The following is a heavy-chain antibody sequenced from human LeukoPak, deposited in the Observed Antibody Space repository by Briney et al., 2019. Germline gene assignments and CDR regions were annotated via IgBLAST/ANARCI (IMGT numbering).Heavy chain of an antibody. D-gene: IGHD6-19*01. CDR2: ISYDGSHK. CDR1: GFTFSTYD. J-gene: IGHJ4*02. CDR3: VRQWLERGISGLDY. V-gene: IGHV3-30*03. Sequence: PGRSLRLSCAASGFTFSTYDMHWVRQAPGKGLEWVAVISYDGSHKHYADSVKGRFTISRDNSKNTLDLQMNSLRVEDTAVYYCVRQWLERGISGLDYWGQGTLVTVSS.